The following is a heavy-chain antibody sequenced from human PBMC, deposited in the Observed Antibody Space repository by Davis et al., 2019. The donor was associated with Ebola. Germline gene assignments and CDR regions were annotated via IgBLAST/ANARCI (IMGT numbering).Heavy chain of an antibody. Sequence: GSLRLSCMVSGGSISDINYYWGWIRQSPAKGLEWMASIHHSGTSYINPSLKSRVDISVDTSKNHFSLELNSVTAADTAVYYCAIQIMGRTRVFDYWGQGALVTVSS. CDR3: AIQIMGRTRVFDY. V-gene: IGHV4-39*02. CDR1: GGSISDINYY. J-gene: IGHJ4*02. D-gene: IGHD1-26*01. CDR2: IHHSGTS.